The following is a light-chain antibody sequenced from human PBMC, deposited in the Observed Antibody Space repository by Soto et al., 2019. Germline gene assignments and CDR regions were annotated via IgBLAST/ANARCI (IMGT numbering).Light chain of an antibody. Sequence: EIEMRQSPATLSVSPGESASVSCRASQSIGNNLAWYQQKPGQAPRLLVYDASNRATGVPARFSGSGSGTDFTLTISDLEPADFAVYYCQQRSNWQGATFGGGTKVDIK. CDR2: DAS. V-gene: IGKV3D-11*02. CDR3: QQRSNWQGAT. CDR1: QSIGNN. J-gene: IGKJ4*01.